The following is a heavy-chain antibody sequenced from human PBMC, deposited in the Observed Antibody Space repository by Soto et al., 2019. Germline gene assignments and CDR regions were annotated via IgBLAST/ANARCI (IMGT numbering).Heavy chain of an antibody. Sequence: QSGGSLRLSCEVSGFTFSSYLMHWVRQVPGKGLIWVSRISDDGSTTTYADSVKGRFTISRGNAKNTLYLQMNSLRADDTGLYYCTRGPRVSSTGTGAHWGQGTLVTVSS. D-gene: IGHD1-1*01. J-gene: IGHJ4*02. CDR2: ISDDGSTT. CDR3: TRGPRVSSTGTGAH. CDR1: GFTFSSYL. V-gene: IGHV3-74*01.